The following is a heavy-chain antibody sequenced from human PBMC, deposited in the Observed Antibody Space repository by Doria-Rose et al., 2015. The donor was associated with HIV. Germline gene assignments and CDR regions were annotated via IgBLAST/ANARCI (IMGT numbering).Heavy chain of an antibody. CDR1: AFSLSTFGMR. CDR2: IDWDDDK. V-gene: IGHV2-70*04. Sequence: SGPALAKPTPTLTLTCTFSAFSLSTFGMRVSWIRQPPGKALEWLARIDWDDDKFYSTSLKTRLTISKDTSKSQVVLTMTNMDPVDTATYYCARSYYDTSGYSATGDAFDIWGPGAMVTGSS. D-gene: IGHD3-22*01. J-gene: IGHJ3*02. CDR3: ARSYYDTSGYSATGDAFDI.